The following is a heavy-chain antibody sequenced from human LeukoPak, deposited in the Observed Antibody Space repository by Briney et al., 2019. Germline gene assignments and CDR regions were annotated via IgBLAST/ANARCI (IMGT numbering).Heavy chain of an antibody. CDR3: AREYSYGRIYYYYMDV. V-gene: IGHV3-23*01. CDR2: ISGSGGST. D-gene: IGHD5-18*01. Sequence: PGGSLRLSCAASGFTFSSYGMSWVRQAPGKGLEWVSAISGSGGSTYYADSVKGRFTISRDNAKNSLYLQMNSLRAEDTAVYYCAREYSYGRIYYYYMDVWGKGTTVTVSS. CDR1: GFTFSSYG. J-gene: IGHJ6*03.